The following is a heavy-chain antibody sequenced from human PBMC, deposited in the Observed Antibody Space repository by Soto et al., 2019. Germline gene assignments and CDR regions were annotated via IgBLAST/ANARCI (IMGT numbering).Heavy chain of an antibody. D-gene: IGHD1-7*01. Sequence: EVQLVESGGGLVQPGRSLRLSCAASGFTFDDYAMHWVRQPPGKGLEWVSCINWISGSIAYADSVKGRFTISRDNAKTTLYLQMNSLRPADTALYYCVKDMGLALWNYYYGMDVWGQGTMVTVSS. CDR3: VKDMGLALWNYYYGMDV. CDR2: INWISGSI. J-gene: IGHJ6*02. V-gene: IGHV3-9*01. CDR1: GFTFDDYA.